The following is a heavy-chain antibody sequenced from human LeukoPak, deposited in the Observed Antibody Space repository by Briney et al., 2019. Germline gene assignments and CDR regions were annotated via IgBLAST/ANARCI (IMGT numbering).Heavy chain of an antibody. D-gene: IGHD3-10*01. V-gene: IGHV3-30*02. Sequence: GGSLRLSCAASGFTFSSYGMHWVRQAPGKGLEWVAFIRYDGSNKYYADSVKGRFTISRDNSKNTLYLQMNSLRAEDTAVYYCAKAAVLLWFEDPLDYWGQGTLVTVSS. CDR3: AKAAVLLWFEDPLDY. CDR1: GFTFSSYG. J-gene: IGHJ4*02. CDR2: IRYDGSNK.